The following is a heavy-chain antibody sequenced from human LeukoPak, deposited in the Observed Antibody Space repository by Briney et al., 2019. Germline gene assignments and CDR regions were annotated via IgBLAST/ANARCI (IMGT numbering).Heavy chain of an antibody. V-gene: IGHV4-59*08. CDR2: IYYSGST. J-gene: IGHJ2*01. CDR3: ARGKGAWYFDL. CDR1: GGSFNTYY. Sequence: PSETLSLTCTVSGGSFNTYYWSWIRQPPGKGLEWIGHIYYSGSTNYNPSLKSRVTMSVDTSKNQFSLRLSSVTAADTAVYYCARGKGAWYFDLWGRGTLVTVSS.